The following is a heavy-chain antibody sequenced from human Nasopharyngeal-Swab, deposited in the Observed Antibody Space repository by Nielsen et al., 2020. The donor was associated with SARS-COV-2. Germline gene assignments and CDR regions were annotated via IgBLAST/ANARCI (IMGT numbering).Heavy chain of an antibody. J-gene: IGHJ5*02. V-gene: IGHV1-8*01. D-gene: IGHD2-2*01. CDR3: AGGDIVVVPAKGNWFDP. CDR1: GYTFTSYD. CDR2: MNPNSGNT. Sequence: ASVKVSCKASGYTFTSYDINWVRQATGQGLEWMGWMNPNSGNTGYAQKFQGRVTITRDTSASTAYMELSSLRSEDTAVYYCAGGDIVVVPAKGNWFDPWGQGTLVTVSS.